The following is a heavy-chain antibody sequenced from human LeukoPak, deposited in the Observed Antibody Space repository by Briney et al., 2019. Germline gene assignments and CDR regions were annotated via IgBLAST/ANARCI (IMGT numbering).Heavy chain of an antibody. CDR3: AKDTPYYYDSSGYGYFDY. V-gene: IGHV3-23*01. D-gene: IGHD3-22*01. CDR1: GFTFSSYG. CDR2: ISGSGGST. J-gene: IGHJ4*02. Sequence: GGSLRLSCAASGFTFSSYGMSRVRQAPGKGLEWVSAISGSGGSTYYADSVKGRFTISRDNSKNTLYLQMNSLRAEDTAVYYCAKDTPYYYDSSGYGYFDYWGQGTLVTVSS.